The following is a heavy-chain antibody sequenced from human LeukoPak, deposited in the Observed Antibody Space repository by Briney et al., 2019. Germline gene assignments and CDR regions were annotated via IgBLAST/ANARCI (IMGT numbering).Heavy chain of an antibody. CDR1: GFTFSNAW. CDR2: IKSKTDGGTT. V-gene: IGHV3-15*01. CDR3: TTGVPAALLDAFDI. D-gene: IGHD2-2*01. J-gene: IGHJ3*02. Sequence: GGSLRLSCAASGFTFSNAWMSWVRQAPGKGLEWVSRIKSKTDGGTTDYAAPVKGRFTISRDDSKNTLYLQMNSLKTEDTAVYYCTTGVPAALLDAFDIWGQGTMVTVSS.